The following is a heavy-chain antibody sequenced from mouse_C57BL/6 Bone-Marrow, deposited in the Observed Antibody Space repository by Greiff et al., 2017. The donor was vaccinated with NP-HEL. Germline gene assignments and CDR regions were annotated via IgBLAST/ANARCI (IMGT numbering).Heavy chain of an antibody. CDR3: ARGRGFAY. CDR2: ISNGGGST. Sequence: DVKLVESGGGLVQPGGSLKLSCAASGFTFSDYYMYWVRQTPEKRLEWVAYISNGGGSTYYLDTVKGRFTISRDNAKNTLDLQMSRLKSEDTAMYYCARGRGFAYWGQGTLVTVSA. V-gene: IGHV5-12*01. J-gene: IGHJ3*01. CDR1: GFTFSDYY.